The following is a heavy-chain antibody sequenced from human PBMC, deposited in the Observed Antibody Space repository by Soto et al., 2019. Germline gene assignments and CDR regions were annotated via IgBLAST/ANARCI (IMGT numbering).Heavy chain of an antibody. J-gene: IGHJ3*01. V-gene: IGHV4-59*07. CDR2: VSCNGNT. D-gene: IGHD2-15*01. CDR3: ARQQYTVVTAFDV. Sequence: QVQLKESGPGLVKPADTLSLKCTVSGGSITPYYWSWIRQTPGGGLEWIGYVSCNGNTNYNPSLKSRVSISADTYKNEFSLKLTSLTAADAAIYFCARQQYTVVTAFDVWGQGTMVAVSS. CDR1: GGSITPYY.